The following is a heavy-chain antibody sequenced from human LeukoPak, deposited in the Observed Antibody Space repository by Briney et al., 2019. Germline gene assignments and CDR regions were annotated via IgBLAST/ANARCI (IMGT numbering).Heavy chain of an antibody. D-gene: IGHD5-18*01. Sequence: PGGSLRLSCAASGFTFSSYEMNWVRQAPGKGLEWVSYISSSGSTIYYADSVKGRLTISRDNAKNSLYLQVNSLRAEDTAVYYCARRHRWYSYGFDYWGQGTLVTVSS. V-gene: IGHV3-48*03. J-gene: IGHJ4*02. CDR3: ARRHRWYSYGFDY. CDR2: ISSSGSTI. CDR1: GFTFSSYE.